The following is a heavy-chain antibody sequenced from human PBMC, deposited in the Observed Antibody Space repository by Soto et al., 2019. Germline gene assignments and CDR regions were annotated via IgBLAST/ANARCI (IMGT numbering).Heavy chain of an antibody. D-gene: IGHD3-3*01. V-gene: IGHV1-3*01. Sequence: ASVKVSCKASGYTFTSYAMHWVRQATGQRLEWMGWINAGNGNTKYSQKFQGRVTITRDTSASTAYMELSSLRSEDTAVYYCARAKIYDFWSGYPPYYFDYWGQGTLVTVSS. CDR2: INAGNGNT. J-gene: IGHJ4*02. CDR3: ARAKIYDFWSGYPPYYFDY. CDR1: GYTFTSYA.